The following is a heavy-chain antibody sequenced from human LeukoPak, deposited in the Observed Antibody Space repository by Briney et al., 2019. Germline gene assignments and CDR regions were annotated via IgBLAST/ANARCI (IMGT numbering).Heavy chain of an antibody. D-gene: IGHD3-10*01. J-gene: IGHJ3*02. CDR3: ARLTYGSGINAFDI. CDR2: INTNTGNP. CDR1: GYTFTSNA. V-gene: IGHV7-4-1*02. Sequence: ASVKVSCKASGYTFTSNAMNWVRQAPGQGLEWLGWINTNTGNPTYAQGFTGRFVFSLDTSVSTAYLQISSLKAEDTAVYYCARLTYGSGINAFDIWGQGTMVTVSS.